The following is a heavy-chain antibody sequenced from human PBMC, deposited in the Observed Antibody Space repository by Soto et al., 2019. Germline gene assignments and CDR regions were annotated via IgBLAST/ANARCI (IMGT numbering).Heavy chain of an antibody. CDR3: ARGAGYYDFWSGYRNPFDY. CDR2: ISSSGSTI. CDR1: GFTFSSYE. D-gene: IGHD3-3*01. Sequence: GGSLRLSCAASGFTFSSYEMNWVRQAPGKGLEWVSYISSSGSTIYYADSVKGRFTISRDNAKNSLCLQMNSLRAEDTAVYYCARGAGYYDFWSGYRNPFDYWGQGTLVTVSS. J-gene: IGHJ4*02. V-gene: IGHV3-48*03.